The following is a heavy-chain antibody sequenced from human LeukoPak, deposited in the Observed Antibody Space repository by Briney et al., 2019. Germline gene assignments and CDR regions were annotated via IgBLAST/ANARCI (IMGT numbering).Heavy chain of an antibody. V-gene: IGHV4-34*01. Sequence: PGGSLRLSCAASGFTFDDYGMSWVRQAPGKGLEWIGEINHSGSTNYNPSLKSRVTISVDTSKNQFSLKLSSVTAADTAVYYCARVVVVAAGHDYWGQGTLVTVSS. D-gene: IGHD2-15*01. CDR2: INHSGST. J-gene: IGHJ4*02. CDR1: GFTFDDYG. CDR3: ARVVVVAAGHDY.